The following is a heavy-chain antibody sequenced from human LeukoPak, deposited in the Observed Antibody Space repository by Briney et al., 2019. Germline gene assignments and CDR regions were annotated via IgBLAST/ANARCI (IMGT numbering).Heavy chain of an antibody. Sequence: PSETLSLTCTVSGDSIISHSDYWGWIRQPPGKGLEWLGSIYYSGSAYYNVPLMSRVVLSVDASKNQFSLKLTSVTAADTAMYFCVRERTEGYYDNSGSFDYWGQGILVTVSS. D-gene: IGHD3-22*01. CDR1: GDSIISHSDY. CDR3: VRERTEGYYDNSGSFDY. CDR2: IYYSGSA. V-gene: IGHV4-39*07. J-gene: IGHJ4*02.